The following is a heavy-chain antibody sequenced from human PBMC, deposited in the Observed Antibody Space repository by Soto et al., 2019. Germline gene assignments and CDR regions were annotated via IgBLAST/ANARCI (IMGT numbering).Heavy chain of an antibody. CDR2: ISGSGGST. V-gene: IGHV3-23*01. CDR3: AKDTGDISGAVPDQLGPFDY. J-gene: IGHJ4*02. D-gene: IGHD3-10*01. Sequence: GGSLRLSCAASGFTFSSYAMSWVRQAPGKGLEWVSAISGSGGSTYYADSVKGRFTISRDNSKNTLYLQMNSLRAEDTAVYYSAKDTGDISGAVPDQLGPFDYWAQATLVTVS. CDR1: GFTFSSYA.